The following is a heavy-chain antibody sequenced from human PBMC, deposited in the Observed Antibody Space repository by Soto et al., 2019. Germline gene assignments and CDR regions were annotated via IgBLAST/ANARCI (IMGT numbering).Heavy chain of an antibody. CDR2: SYYSGTT. D-gene: IGHD3-9*01. CDR1: GASISVHSYY. CDR3: TRRYNCNDNYFDP. J-gene: IGHJ5*02. Sequence: SETLSLTCTVSGASISVHSYYWTWIRQPPGKGLEWIGSSYYSGTTYFNPSLKSPATISVDTSKNQFSLRLTSVTAADTAIYYCTRRYNCNDNYFDPWGPGALVTVSS. V-gene: IGHV4-39*01.